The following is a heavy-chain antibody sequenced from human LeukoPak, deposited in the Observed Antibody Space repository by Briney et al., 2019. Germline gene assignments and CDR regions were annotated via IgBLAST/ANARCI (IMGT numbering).Heavy chain of an antibody. CDR1: GGSISSSSYY. CDR2: IYYSGST. D-gene: IGHD1-7*01. CDR3: ARRSYNWNYVGYFDY. Sequence: PETLSLTCTVSGGSISSSSYYWGWIRQPPGKGLEWIGSIYYSGSTYYNPSLKSRVTISVDTSKNQFSLKLSSVTAADTAVYYCARRSYNWNYVGYFDYWGQGTLVTVSS. V-gene: IGHV4-39*01. J-gene: IGHJ4*02.